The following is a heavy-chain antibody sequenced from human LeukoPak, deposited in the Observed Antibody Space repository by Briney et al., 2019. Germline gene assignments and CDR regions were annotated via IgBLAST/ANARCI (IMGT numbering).Heavy chain of an antibody. J-gene: IGHJ4*02. V-gene: IGHV3-11*01. CDR2: ISSSGSTI. CDR3: ATLGDTPEYSGSYYSGY. CDR1: GFTFSDYY. D-gene: IGHD1-26*01. Sequence: GGSLRLSCAASGFTFSDYYMSWIRQAPGKGLDLVSYISSSGSTIYYADSVKGRFTISRDNAKNSLYLQMNSLRAEDTAVYYCATLGDTPEYSGSYYSGYWGQGTLVTVSS.